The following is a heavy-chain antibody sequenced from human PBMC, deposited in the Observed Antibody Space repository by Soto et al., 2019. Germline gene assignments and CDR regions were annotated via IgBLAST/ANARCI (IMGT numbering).Heavy chain of an antibody. D-gene: IGHD3-16*01. CDR3: ARFGTLGKDYGVDV. CDR2: INYSGRT. CDR1: SGSISSSDYY. Sequence: QVQLQESGPGLVQPSQTLSLTCRVSSGSISSSDYYWSLVRQPPGKGLEWIGYINYSGRTYYKPSLTSRVHISIDTYKNQFSLRLTSVTAADTAVYFCARFGTLGKDYGVDVWGHGTTVTVSS. J-gene: IGHJ6*02. V-gene: IGHV4-30-4*01.